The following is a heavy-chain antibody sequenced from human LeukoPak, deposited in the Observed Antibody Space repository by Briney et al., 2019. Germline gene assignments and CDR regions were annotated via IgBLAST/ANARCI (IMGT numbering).Heavy chain of an antibody. CDR2: IYNSGST. D-gene: IGHD6-13*01. V-gene: IGHV4-4*07. J-gene: IGHJ4*02. CDR1: GGSISSYY. CDR3: ARQATFGAAAKTFDY. Sequence: SETLSLTCTVSGGSISSYYWSWIRQPAGKGLEWIGRIYNSGSTNYNPSLKSRVTISVDTSKNQFSLKLSSVTAADTAVYYCARQATFGAAAKTFDYWGQGTLVTVSS.